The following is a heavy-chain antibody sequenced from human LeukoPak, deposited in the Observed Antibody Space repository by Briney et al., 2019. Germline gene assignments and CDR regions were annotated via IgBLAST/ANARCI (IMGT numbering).Heavy chain of an antibody. Sequence: PSETLSLTCTVYGGSFSGYYWSWIRQPPGKGLEWIGEINHSGSTNYNPSLKSRVTISLDTSKNQFSLKLSSVTAADTAVYYCARAGGVVTAMADHWGQGPLVTVSS. J-gene: IGHJ4*02. CDR2: INHSGST. D-gene: IGHD5-18*01. V-gene: IGHV4-34*01. CDR3: ARAGGVVTAMADH. CDR1: GGSFSGYY.